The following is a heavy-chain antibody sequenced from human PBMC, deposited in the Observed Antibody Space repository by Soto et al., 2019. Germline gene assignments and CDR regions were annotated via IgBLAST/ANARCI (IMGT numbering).Heavy chain of an antibody. V-gene: IGHV1-46*01. J-gene: IGHJ4*02. CDR3: ASPVAVAGTRSLGY. CDR1: GYTFTSYY. CDR2: INPSGGST. Sequence: ASVKVSCKASGYTFTSYYMHWVRQAPGQGLEWMGIINPSGGSTSYAQKFQGRVTITADKSTSTAYMELSSLRSEDTAVYYCASPVAVAGTRSLGYWGQGTLVTVSS. D-gene: IGHD6-19*01.